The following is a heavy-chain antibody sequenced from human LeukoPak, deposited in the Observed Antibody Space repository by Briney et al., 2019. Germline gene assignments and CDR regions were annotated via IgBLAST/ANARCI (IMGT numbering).Heavy chain of an antibody. D-gene: IGHD6-19*01. CDR2: IIPIFGTA. V-gene: IGHV1-69*13. CDR1: GGTFSSYA. J-gene: IGHJ4*02. CDR3: ARDIIGSGWLDY. Sequence: ASVKVSCKASGGTFSSYAISWVRQAPGQGLEWMGGIIPIFGTANYAQKFQGRVTITADESTSTAYMELSSLRSEDTAVYYCARDIIGSGWLDYWGQGTLVTVSS.